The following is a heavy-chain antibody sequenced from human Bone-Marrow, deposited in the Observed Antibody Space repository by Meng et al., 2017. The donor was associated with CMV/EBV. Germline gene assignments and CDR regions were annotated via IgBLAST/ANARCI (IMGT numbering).Heavy chain of an antibody. Sequence: ISGDSVSSNRADWNWIRQSPSRGLEWLGRTYYRSKWYNDYAVSVKSRITIKPDTSKNQFSLQLSSVTPEDTAVYYCAILGYSSPYDYWGRGTLVTVSS. CDR2: TYYRSKWYN. J-gene: IGHJ4*02. CDR1: GDSVSSNRAD. D-gene: IGHD6-13*01. V-gene: IGHV6-1*01. CDR3: AILGYSSPYDY.